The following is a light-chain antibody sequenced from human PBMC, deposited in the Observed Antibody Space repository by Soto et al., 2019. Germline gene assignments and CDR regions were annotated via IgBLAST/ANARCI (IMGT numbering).Light chain of an antibody. V-gene: IGLV2-8*01. CDR3: SSYGGGDTFHVI. CDR1: SSDVGAYNY. J-gene: IGLJ2*01. Sequence: QSVLTQPPSASGSPGQSVTISCTVTSSDVGAYNYVSWYQQYTGKAPKLMIYDVSKRPSGVPDRFSGSKSGNTASLTVSGLRADDEAVYYCSSYGGGDTFHVIFGGGTKLTVL. CDR2: DVS.